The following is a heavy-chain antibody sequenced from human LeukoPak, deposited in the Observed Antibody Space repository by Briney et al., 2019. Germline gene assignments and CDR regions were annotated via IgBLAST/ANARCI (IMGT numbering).Heavy chain of an antibody. J-gene: IGHJ4*02. V-gene: IGHV3-7*01. CDR1: GFTFSSYW. CDR3: ARAYAKYSSGWDFDY. D-gene: IGHD6-19*01. CDR2: IKQDGSEK. Sequence: GGSLRLSCAASGFTFSSYWMSWVRQAPGKGLEWVANIKQDGSEKYYVDSVKGRFTISRDNAKNSLYLQMNSLRAEDTAVYYCARAYAKYSSGWDFDYWGQGTLVTVSS.